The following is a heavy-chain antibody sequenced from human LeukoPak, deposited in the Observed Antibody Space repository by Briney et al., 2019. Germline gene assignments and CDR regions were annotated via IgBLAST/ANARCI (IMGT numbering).Heavy chain of an antibody. CDR3: AASSPPPPIAVAGNGAFDI. J-gene: IGHJ3*02. Sequence: SETLSLTCTVSGGSISSSSYYWGWIRQPPGKGLEWIGSIYYSGSTYYNPSLKSRATISVDTSKKQFLLKLSSVTAEDTAVYYCAASSPPPPIAVAGNGAFDIWGQGTLVTVSS. CDR2: IYYSGST. CDR1: GGSISSSSYY. D-gene: IGHD6-19*01. V-gene: IGHV4-39*06.